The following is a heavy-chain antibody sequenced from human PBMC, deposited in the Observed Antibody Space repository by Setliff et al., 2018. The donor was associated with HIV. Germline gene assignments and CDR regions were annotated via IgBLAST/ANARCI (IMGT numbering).Heavy chain of an antibody. Sequence: SETLSLICIVSGASISSQYWSWIRQPAGKGLEWLGYIYYSGSTTYNPSLRSRVTISIDTSKNQFSLNLRSVTAADTAVYYCARDPPGYGDSKDYWGQGKLVTVSS. CDR1: GASISSQY. J-gene: IGHJ4*02. CDR3: ARDPPGYGDSKDY. D-gene: IGHD4-17*01. CDR2: IYYSGST. V-gene: IGHV4-59*11.